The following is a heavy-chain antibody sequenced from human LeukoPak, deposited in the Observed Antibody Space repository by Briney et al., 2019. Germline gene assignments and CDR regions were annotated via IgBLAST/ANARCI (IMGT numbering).Heavy chain of an antibody. CDR1: GFTFSSYG. V-gene: IGHV3-7*01. Sequence: PGGSLRLSCAASGFTFSSYGMHWVRQAPGKGLEWVANIKQDGSEKYYVDSVKGRFTISRDNARNSLYLQMNSLRAEDTAVYYCAREGHFRKYDILTGYYVTELRYYFDYWGQGTLVTVSS. D-gene: IGHD3-9*01. CDR2: IKQDGSEK. J-gene: IGHJ4*02. CDR3: AREGHFRKYDILTGYYVTELRYYFDY.